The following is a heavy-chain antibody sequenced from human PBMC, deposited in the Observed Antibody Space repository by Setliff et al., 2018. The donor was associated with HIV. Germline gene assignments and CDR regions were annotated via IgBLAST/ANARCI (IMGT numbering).Heavy chain of an antibody. Sequence: GESLKISCKGSGYSFPTYWIAWVRQMPGKGLEWMGVIYPDDSDRRYSPSFRGQVTISADKSINTAYLQWSSLRASDTAMDYCTRLWHENWGGVDYWGQGTLVTVSS. CDR1: GYSFPTYW. D-gene: IGHD3-16*01. J-gene: IGHJ4*02. CDR2: IYPDDSDR. CDR3: TRLWHENWGGVDY. V-gene: IGHV5-51*01.